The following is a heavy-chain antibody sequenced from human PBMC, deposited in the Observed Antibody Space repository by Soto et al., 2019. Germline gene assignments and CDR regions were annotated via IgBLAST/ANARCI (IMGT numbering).Heavy chain of an antibody. V-gene: IGHV3-20*04. CDR2: INWNGGST. J-gene: IGHJ4*02. CDR1: GFTFEDHG. Sequence: PGGPLRLSCAASGFTFEDHGLSWVRQAPGKGLEWVAGINWNGGSTVYAASVKGRFTISRDNAKNSLFLEVNSLRVEDTALYFCARVPLLADYFDPWGQGTLVTVSS. CDR3: ARVPLLADYFDP.